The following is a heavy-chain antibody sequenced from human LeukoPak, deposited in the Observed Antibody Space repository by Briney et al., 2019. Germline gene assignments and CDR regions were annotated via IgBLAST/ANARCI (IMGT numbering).Heavy chain of an antibody. CDR2: IYTSGST. CDR3: ASSAAAGTSGWFDP. CDR1: GGSISSYY. J-gene: IGHJ5*02. D-gene: IGHD6-13*01. V-gene: IGHV4-4*07. Sequence: SETLSLTCTVSGGSISSYYWSWIRQPAGKGLEWIGRIYTSGSTNYNASLKSRVTMSVDTSKNQFSLKLSSVTAADTAVYYCASSAAAGTSGWFDPWGQGTLVTVSS.